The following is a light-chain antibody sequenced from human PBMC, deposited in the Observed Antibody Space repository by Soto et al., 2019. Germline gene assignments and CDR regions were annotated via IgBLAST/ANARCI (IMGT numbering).Light chain of an antibody. V-gene: IGLV2-8*01. CDR1: SSDIGGYNF. J-gene: IGLJ2*01. CDR3: SSYAGSNNFVV. Sequence: QSALTQPPSASGSPGQSVTISCTGTSSDIGGYNFVSWYQQHPGEAPKLLIYEVTTRPSGVPDRFSGSKSANTASLTVSGLQAEDEADYYCSSYAGSNNFVVFGGGTKVTVL. CDR2: EVT.